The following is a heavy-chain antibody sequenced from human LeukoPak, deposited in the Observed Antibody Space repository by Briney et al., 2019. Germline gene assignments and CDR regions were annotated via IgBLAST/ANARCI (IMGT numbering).Heavy chain of an antibody. CDR1: GFTFSSYS. CDR3: ARAPAMVSGY. V-gene: IGHV3-21*01. J-gene: IGHJ4*02. CDR2: ISSSSSYI. Sequence: GGALRLSCAASGFTFSSYSMNWVGQAPGKGLEWVSSISSSSSYIYYADSVKGRFTISRDNAKNSLYLQMNSLRAADTAVYYCARAPAMVSGYWGQGTLVTVSS. D-gene: IGHD5-18*01.